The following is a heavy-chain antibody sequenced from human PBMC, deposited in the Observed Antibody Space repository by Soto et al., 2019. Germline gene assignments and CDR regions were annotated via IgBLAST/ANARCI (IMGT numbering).Heavy chain of an antibody. CDR1: GLTFGSRA. J-gene: IGHJ4*02. D-gene: IGHD3-10*01. CDR3: ARGSTDSYPGSRIFDF. Sequence: PGGSLRLSCVASGLTFGSRAMSWARQAPGEGLQWVSTITDTGEDAKYADSVRGRFVISRDNSKNTLYLQMTSLTAEDSAMYFCARGSTDSYPGSRIFDFWGRGTLVTVSS. V-gene: IGHV3-23*01. CDR2: ITDTGEDA.